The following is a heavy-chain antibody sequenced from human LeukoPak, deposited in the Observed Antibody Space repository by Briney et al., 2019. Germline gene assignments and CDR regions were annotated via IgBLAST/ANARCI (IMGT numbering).Heavy chain of an antibody. J-gene: IGHJ4*02. CDR1: GSTFSSYS. V-gene: IGHV3-23*01. Sequence: PGGSLRLSCVASGSTFSSYSMNWVRQAPGKGLEWVSAISGSGASTYYADSVKGRFTISRDNSKNTLYLQMNSLRAEDTAVYYCAKGRGSPYYFEYWGQGTLVTVSS. D-gene: IGHD1-26*01. CDR3: AKGRGSPYYFEY. CDR2: ISGSGAST.